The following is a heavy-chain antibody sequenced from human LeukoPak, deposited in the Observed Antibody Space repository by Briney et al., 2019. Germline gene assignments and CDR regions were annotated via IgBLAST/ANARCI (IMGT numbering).Heavy chain of an antibody. J-gene: IGHJ4*02. V-gene: IGHV1-46*01. D-gene: IGHD2-8*02. Sequence: ASVKVSCKASGYTFTNYYMHWVRQAPGQGLEWMGLINPTGTSTNYAQKFRGRVTMTRDTSTTTVYMELSSLRSEDTAVYYCAREESGGYFDYWGQGTLVAVS. CDR1: GYTFTNYY. CDR2: INPTGTST. CDR3: AREESGGYFDY.